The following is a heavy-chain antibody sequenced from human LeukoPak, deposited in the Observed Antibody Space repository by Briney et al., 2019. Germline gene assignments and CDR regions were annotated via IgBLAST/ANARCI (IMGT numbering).Heavy chain of an antibody. D-gene: IGHD5-18*01. CDR1: GYTFTSYY. CDR2: INPSGGST. J-gene: IGHJ4*02. V-gene: IGHV1-46*01. Sequence: GASVKVSCKASGYTFTSYYMHWVRQAPGQGLEWMGIINPSGGSTRYAQKFQGRVTMTGDTSTSTVYMELSSLRSEDTAVYYCARDRDTAAFDYWGQGTLVTVSS. CDR3: ARDRDTAAFDY.